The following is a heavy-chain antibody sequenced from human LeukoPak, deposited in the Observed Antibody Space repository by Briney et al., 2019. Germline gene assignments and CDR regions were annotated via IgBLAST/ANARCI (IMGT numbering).Heavy chain of an antibody. J-gene: IGHJ6*03. CDR3: ARDTNWNSRHYYYYMDV. CDR2: IYYSGGT. D-gene: IGHD1-1*01. CDR1: GGSISSSSYY. Sequence: SETLSLTCTVSGGSISSSSYYWGWIRQPPGKGLEWIGSIYYSGGTYYNPSLKSRVTISVDTSKNQFSLKLSSVTAADTAVYYCARDTNWNSRHYYYYMDVWGKGTTVTVSS. V-gene: IGHV4-39*07.